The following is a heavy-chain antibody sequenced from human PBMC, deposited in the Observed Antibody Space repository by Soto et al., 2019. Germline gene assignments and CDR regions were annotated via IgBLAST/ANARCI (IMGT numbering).Heavy chain of an antibody. J-gene: IGHJ4*01. Sequence: PSETLSLTCTVSGGSASNGMYYWSWIRQPPGKGLEWIGNVYFTGTTIYNPSLKSRVTMSVDTYKDQFFLKLTSVTAADTAVYYCARYCNNCDCLHLYLFDYWRQGTMVTVTS. CDR1: GGSASNGMYY. CDR2: VYFTGTT. D-gene: IGHD1-20*01. CDR3: ARYCNNCDCLHLYLFDY. V-gene: IGHV4-61*01.